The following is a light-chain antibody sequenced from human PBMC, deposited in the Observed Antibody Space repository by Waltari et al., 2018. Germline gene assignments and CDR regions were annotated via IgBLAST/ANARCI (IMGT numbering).Light chain of an antibody. CDR1: QSLLHTTGHNY. CDR2: LGS. CDR3: MQGLQTSFT. Sequence: DIVMTQSPLSLPVTPGEPASISCRSRQSLLHTTGHNYLDWYVQKPGQSPQLLIFLGSHRASGVPDRFSGSGSGTDFTLKISRVEAEDVGVYYCMQGLQTSFTFGPGTKVDIK. V-gene: IGKV2-28*01. J-gene: IGKJ3*01.